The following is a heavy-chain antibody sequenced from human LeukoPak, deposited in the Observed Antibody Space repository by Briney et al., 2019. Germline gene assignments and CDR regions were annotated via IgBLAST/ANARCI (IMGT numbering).Heavy chain of an antibody. Sequence: GASVKVSCKASGYTFTGYYIDWVRQAPGQGLEWMGRINPKNGDIDIAQKFQGGVTMTRDTSINTAYMELSRLTSDDTATYYCARVPGENRAFDLWGQGTMVTVSS. V-gene: IGHV1-2*06. D-gene: IGHD7-27*01. J-gene: IGHJ3*01. CDR3: ARVPGENRAFDL. CDR2: INPKNGDI. CDR1: GYTFTGYY.